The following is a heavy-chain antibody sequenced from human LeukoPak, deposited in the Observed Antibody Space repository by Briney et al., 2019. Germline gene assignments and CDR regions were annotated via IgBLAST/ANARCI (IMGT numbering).Heavy chain of an antibody. Sequence: GGSLRLSCAASGFTFSSYGMHWVRQAPGKGLEWVAVISNDAGNKYYADSVKGRFTISRDNSKNTLYLQMNSLRAEDTAVYYCARDSVGGGGNWFDPWGQGTLVTVSS. CDR2: ISNDAGNK. V-gene: IGHV3-30*03. CDR1: GFTFSSYG. J-gene: IGHJ5*02. CDR3: ARDSVGGGGNWFDP. D-gene: IGHD3-16*01.